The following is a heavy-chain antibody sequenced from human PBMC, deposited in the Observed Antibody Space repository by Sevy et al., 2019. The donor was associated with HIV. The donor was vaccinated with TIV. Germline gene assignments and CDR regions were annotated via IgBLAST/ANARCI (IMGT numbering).Heavy chain of an antibody. D-gene: IGHD2-15*01. Sequence: ASVKVSCKASGYTFTSYRIYWVRQAPGQGLESMGWISAHNGDTNCAQKFQGRVTMITDTSTTTAYMDLRSLRSDDTALSYCARAYCSGGRCYSLAYWGQGTLVTVSS. CDR1: GYTFTSYR. CDR2: ISAHNGDT. CDR3: ARAYCSGGRCYSLAY. V-gene: IGHV1-18*01. J-gene: IGHJ4*02.